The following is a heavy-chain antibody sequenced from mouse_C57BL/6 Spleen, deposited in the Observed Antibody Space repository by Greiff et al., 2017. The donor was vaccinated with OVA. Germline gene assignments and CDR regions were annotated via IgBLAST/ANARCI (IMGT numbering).Heavy chain of an antibody. D-gene: IGHD1-1*01. CDR1: GYTFTSYW. V-gene: IGHV1-69*01. CDR2: IDPSDSYT. CDR3: ARSWDYGSSYGGYFDY. Sequence: VQLQQPGAELVMPGASVKLSCKASGYTFTSYWMHWVKQRPGQGLEWIGEIDPSDSYTNYNQKFKGKSTLTANKSSSTAYMPLSILTAEDSAVYYCARSWDYGSSYGGYFDYWGQGTTLTVSS. J-gene: IGHJ2*01.